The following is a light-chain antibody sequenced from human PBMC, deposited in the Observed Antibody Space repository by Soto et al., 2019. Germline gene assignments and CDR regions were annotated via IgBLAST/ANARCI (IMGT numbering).Light chain of an antibody. V-gene: IGLV1-44*01. Sequence: QSALTQPPSASGTPGQRVTISCSGSSSNIGSNSVNWYQQLPKTAPKLLIYSDNQRPSGVPDRFSGSKSGTSASLAINGLQSEDEADYYCAAWDDSLTGVVFGGGTKVTVL. CDR1: SSNIGSNS. CDR2: SDN. J-gene: IGLJ2*01. CDR3: AAWDDSLTGVV.